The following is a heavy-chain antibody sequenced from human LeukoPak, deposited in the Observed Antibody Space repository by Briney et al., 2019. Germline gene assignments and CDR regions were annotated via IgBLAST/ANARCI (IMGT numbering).Heavy chain of an antibody. CDR2: ISSSSSYI. J-gene: IGHJ6*02. D-gene: IGHD4-17*01. Sequence: GGSLRLSCAASGFTFSSYSMNWVRQAPGKGLEWVSSISSSSSYIYYADSVKGRFTISRDNAKNSLYLQMNSLNAKDTAVCYCARDNGEKKYYYYYYGMDVWGQGTTVTVSS. CDR3: ARDNGEKKYYYYYYGMDV. CDR1: GFTFSSYS. V-gene: IGHV3-21*01.